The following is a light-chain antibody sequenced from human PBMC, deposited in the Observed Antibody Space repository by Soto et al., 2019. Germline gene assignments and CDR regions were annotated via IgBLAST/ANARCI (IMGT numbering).Light chain of an antibody. CDR3: AAWDDGLNGRYV. CDR2: SNN. Sequence: QSVLTQPPSASGTPGQRVTISCSGDRSNIGSNSVNWYQQLPGTAPKLLIYSNNQRPSGVPDRFSGSKSGTSASLAISGLQSEDEADYYCAAWDDGLNGRYVFGTGTKVTVL. J-gene: IGLJ1*01. V-gene: IGLV1-44*01. CDR1: RSNIGSNS.